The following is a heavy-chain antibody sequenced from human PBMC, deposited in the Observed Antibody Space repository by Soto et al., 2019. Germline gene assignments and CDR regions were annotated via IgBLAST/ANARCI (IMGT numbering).Heavy chain of an antibody. Sequence: SETLSLTCNVSRVSFNSTTYNWGWIRQASGKGLEMIGTPAYTGTAHYNPSLKSTINISPDPSKNQLSLTLTSVTAADTAVYYCARQGSYWGQGALVTLSS. V-gene: IGHV4-39*01. CDR3: ARQGSY. CDR1: RVSFNSTTYN. CDR2: PAYTGTA. J-gene: IGHJ4*02.